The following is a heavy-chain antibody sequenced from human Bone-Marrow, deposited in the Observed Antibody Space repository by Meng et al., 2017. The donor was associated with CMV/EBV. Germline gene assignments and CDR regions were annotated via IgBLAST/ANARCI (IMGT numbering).Heavy chain of an antibody. D-gene: IGHD3-3*01. V-gene: IGHV3-23*01. J-gene: IGHJ4*02. CDR3: AKFRLDITIFGVVTAAGFDY. CDR1: GFTFSSYA. CDR2: ISGSGGST. Sequence: GESLKISCAASGFTFSSYAMSWVRQAPGKGLEWVSAISGSGGSTYYADSVKGRFTISRDNSKNTLYLQMNSLRAEDTAVYYCAKFRLDITIFGVVTAAGFDYCGQGTLVTVSS.